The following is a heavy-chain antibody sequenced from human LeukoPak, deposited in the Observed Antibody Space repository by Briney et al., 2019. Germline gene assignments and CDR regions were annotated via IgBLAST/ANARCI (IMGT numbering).Heavy chain of an antibody. V-gene: IGHV4-39*01. Sequence: PSETLCLTCTVSGGSISTDASYWACIRQPPGKGLEWGGSICYSGSTYYSSSLKGRVTLSVDTSKNQFSLKMSSVTAADTAVFYCARLFSRGWEYHFGLDVWGQGTTVTVS. CDR1: GGSISTDASY. D-gene: IGHD6-19*01. CDR3: ARLFSRGWEYHFGLDV. J-gene: IGHJ6*02. CDR2: ICYSGST.